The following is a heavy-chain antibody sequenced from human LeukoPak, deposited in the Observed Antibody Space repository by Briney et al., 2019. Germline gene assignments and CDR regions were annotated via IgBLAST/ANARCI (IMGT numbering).Heavy chain of an antibody. V-gene: IGHV1-2*06. Sequence: PPASVKVSCKASGYTFTGYYMHWVRQAPGQGLEWMGRSNPNSGGTNYAQKFQGRVTMTRDTSISTAYMELSRLRSDDTAVYYCARGSIVVVPAALEDFDYWGQGTLVTVSS. J-gene: IGHJ4*02. CDR1: GYTFTGYY. CDR2: SNPNSGGT. D-gene: IGHD2-2*01. CDR3: ARGSIVVVPAALEDFDY.